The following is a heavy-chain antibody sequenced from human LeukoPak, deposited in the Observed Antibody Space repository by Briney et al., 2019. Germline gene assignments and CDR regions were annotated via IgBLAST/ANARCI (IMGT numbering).Heavy chain of an antibody. CDR1: GYSFTSYW. Sequence: GESLKISCKGSGYSFTSYWIGWVRQMPGKGLEWMGITYPGDSDTRYSPSFQGQVTISADKSISTAYLQWSSLKASDTAMYYCARTQTAMVNGFDIWGQGTMVTVSS. V-gene: IGHV5-51*01. CDR3: ARTQTAMVNGFDI. CDR2: TYPGDSDT. D-gene: IGHD5-18*01. J-gene: IGHJ3*02.